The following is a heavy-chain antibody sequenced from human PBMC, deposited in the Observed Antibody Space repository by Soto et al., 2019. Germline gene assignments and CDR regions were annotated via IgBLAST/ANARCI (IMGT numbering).Heavy chain of an antibody. J-gene: IGHJ5*02. Sequence: ASVKVSCKASGYTFTTYAMHWVRQAPGQRLEWMGWINAGNGNTKYSQKFQGRVTITRDTSASTAYMELSSLRSEDTAVYYCARDVDYPQSGWFDPWGQGTLVTVS. V-gene: IGHV1-3*01. D-gene: IGHD4-17*01. CDR3: ARDVDYPQSGWFDP. CDR2: INAGNGNT. CDR1: GYTFTTYA.